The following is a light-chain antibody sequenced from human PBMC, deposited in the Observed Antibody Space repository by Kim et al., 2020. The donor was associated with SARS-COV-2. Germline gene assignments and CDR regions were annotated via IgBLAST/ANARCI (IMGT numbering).Light chain of an antibody. Sequence: ASIGDRVTITCRTSQTISSSLHWYQQKPGKDPKLLIHAASSLQSGVPSRFSGSGFGTDFTLTISSLQPEYVATYYCQQSYSTPLTFGGGTKVDIK. CDR2: AAS. CDR3: QQSYSTPLT. CDR1: QTISSS. V-gene: IGKV1-39*01. J-gene: IGKJ4*01.